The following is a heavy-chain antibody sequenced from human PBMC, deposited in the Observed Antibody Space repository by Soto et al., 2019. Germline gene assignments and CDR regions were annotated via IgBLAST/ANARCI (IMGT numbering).Heavy chain of an antibody. CDR1: GFSFGSDW. CDR2: IRKDGSPE. D-gene: IGHD3-16*01. J-gene: IGHJ3*02. Sequence: DVQLTESGGGLVQPGGSLRLSCGASGFSFGSDWMAWVRQAPGKGLEWVANIRKDGSPEHYADSVRGRFSVSRDNAKDSLYLQMNSLRLEDTAVYYCTRDANYRDDSAYYDVFDIWGQGTMVTVSS. CDR3: TRDANYRDDSAYYDVFDI. V-gene: IGHV3-7*05.